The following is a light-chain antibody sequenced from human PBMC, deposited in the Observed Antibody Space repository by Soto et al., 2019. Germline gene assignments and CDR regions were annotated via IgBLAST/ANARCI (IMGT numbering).Light chain of an antibody. CDR2: EVS. Sequence: QSVLTQPASVSGSPGQSITISCTGTSSDVGGYNYVSWYQQNPGKAPKLMIYEVSNRPSGVSNRFSGSKSGNTASLTISGLQAEDEAAYYCSSYTSSSTLVFGTGTKLTVL. CDR3: SSYTSSSTLV. J-gene: IGLJ1*01. CDR1: SSDVGGYNY. V-gene: IGLV2-14*01.